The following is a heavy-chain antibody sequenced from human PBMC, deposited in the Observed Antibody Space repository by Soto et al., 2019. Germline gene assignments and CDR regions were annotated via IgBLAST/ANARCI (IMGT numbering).Heavy chain of an antibody. Sequence: QVQLVQSGAEVKKPGSSVKVSCKASGGSLTNYGVSWVRQAPGQGLEWMGGIIPVFGTANYAQKFQGRVTIAADESKSTVFMDVRGLRSEDTAVYYCARGDATKLGVTTYYGMDVWGQGTTVTVSS. CDR1: GGSLTNYG. V-gene: IGHV1-69*12. D-gene: IGHD3-22*01. CDR3: ARGDATKLGVTTYYGMDV. CDR2: IIPVFGTA. J-gene: IGHJ6*02.